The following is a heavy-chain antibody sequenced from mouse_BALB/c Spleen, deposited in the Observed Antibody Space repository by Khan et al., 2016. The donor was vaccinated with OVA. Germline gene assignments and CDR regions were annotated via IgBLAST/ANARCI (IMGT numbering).Heavy chain of an antibody. CDR3: STPAHFSKAMDF. CDR1: GYTFTNYG. V-gene: IGHV9-3-1*01. CDR2: INTYTGEP. Sequence: QIQLVQSEPELKKPGETVKISCKASGYTFTNYGMNWVKQSPGKGLKWMGWINTYTGEPTYADDFKGRFAFSLETSARAAYLPNNNLIHQHTVTFFGSTPAHFSKAMDFCGQGTLVTVPS. J-gene: IGHJ4*01.